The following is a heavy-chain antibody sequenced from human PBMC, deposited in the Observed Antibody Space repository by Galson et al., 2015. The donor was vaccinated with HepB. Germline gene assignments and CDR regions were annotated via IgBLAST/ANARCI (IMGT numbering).Heavy chain of an antibody. V-gene: IGHV3-48*01. Sequence: SPRFSTAASGFNFSNYAMNWVRPAPWKGLEWVSFITTSYNTIQYADSVKGRFTISRDDAKNALYLQMNSLRAEDTAVYYCARSPPQQQLNFFYGMDVWGQGTTVTVSS. CDR1: GFNFSNYA. D-gene: IGHD6-13*01. CDR2: ITTSYNTI. CDR3: ARSPPQQQLNFFYGMDV. J-gene: IGHJ6*02.